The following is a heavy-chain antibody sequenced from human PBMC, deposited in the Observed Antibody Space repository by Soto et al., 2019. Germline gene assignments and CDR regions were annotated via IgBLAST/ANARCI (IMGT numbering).Heavy chain of an antibody. CDR1: GFSFKNAW. Sequence: EAELVESGGGLVKPGGSLTLSCAASGFSFKNAWMNWVRQAPGKGLEWVGRIKNKNDGGTTDYAAFVQGRFTISRDAPETTLYLHMTGLKTEDTADYFCTGLWFGEIYNYWGQGSLVTVSS. CDR3: TGLWFGEIYNY. V-gene: IGHV3-15*07. D-gene: IGHD3-10*01. J-gene: IGHJ4*01. CDR2: IKNKNDGGTT.